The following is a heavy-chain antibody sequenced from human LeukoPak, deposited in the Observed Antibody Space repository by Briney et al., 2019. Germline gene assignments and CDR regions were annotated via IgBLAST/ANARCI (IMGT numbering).Heavy chain of an antibody. Sequence: PGGSLRLSCYTTGLTFNNYPMSWVRQAPGKGLEWVSAISNDGGDTKYADSVKGRFTISRDNSRNTLYLQMRSLRVEDTAIYYCGRDWKLDYWGQGSLVTVSS. D-gene: IGHD1-1*01. CDR3: GRDWKLDY. CDR1: GLTFNNYP. V-gene: IGHV3-23*01. CDR2: ISNDGGDT. J-gene: IGHJ4*02.